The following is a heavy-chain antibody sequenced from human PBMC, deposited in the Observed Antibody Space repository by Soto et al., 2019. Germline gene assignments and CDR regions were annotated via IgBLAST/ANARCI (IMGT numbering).Heavy chain of an antibody. CDR3: ARERTRGFDP. CDR1: GYTFTSYD. Sequence: QVHLVQSGAEVRKPGASVKVSCKASGYTFTSYDINWVRQATGQGREWMGWMNPNSGNTAYAQKFQGRVTMTRNTSISTAHMELSSLSSEDTAVYYCARERTRGFDPWGQGTLVTVSS. CDR2: MNPNSGNT. J-gene: IGHJ5*02. V-gene: IGHV1-8*01.